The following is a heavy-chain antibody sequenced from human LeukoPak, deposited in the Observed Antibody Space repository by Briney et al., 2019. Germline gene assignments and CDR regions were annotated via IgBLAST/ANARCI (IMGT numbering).Heavy chain of an antibody. D-gene: IGHD2-2*02. V-gene: IGHV3-33*01. Sequence: GRSLRLSCAASGFTFSSYGMHWVRQAPGKGLEWVAVIWYDGSNKYYADSVKGRFTISRDNSKNTLYLQMNSLRAEDTAVYYCAREVPAAIPYYYYGMDVWGRETTVTVSS. CDR3: AREVPAAIPYYYYGMDV. CDR2: IWYDGSNK. CDR1: GFTFSSYG. J-gene: IGHJ6*02.